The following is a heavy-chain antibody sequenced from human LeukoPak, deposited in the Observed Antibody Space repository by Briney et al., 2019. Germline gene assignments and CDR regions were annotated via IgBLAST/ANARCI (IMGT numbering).Heavy chain of an antibody. CDR2: ISYDRDKT. D-gene: IGHD2-21*02. J-gene: IGHJ4*02. V-gene: IGHV3-30-3*01. CDR1: RFIFSTYA. CDR3: ARDSPTYCGGDCYLDY. Sequence: GGSLRLSCAASRFIFSTYAMHWVRQAPGKGLEWVALISYDRDKTYYADSVMGRFTISKDSSKNTLYLQMNSLRAEDTAVYYCARDSPTYCGGDCYLDYWGQGTLVTVSS.